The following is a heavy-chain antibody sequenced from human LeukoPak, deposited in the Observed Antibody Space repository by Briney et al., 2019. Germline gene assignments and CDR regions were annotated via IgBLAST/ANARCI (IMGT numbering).Heavy chain of an antibody. Sequence: ASVKVSCKASGYTFTSYDINWVRQATGQGLEWMGWMNPNSGNTGYAQKFQGWVTMTRDTSISTAYMELSRLRSDDTAVYYCARERVVVVPAANYYYYYYGMDVWGQGTTVTVSS. V-gene: IGHV1-8*01. CDR2: MNPNSGNT. D-gene: IGHD2-2*01. CDR1: GYTFTSYD. J-gene: IGHJ6*02. CDR3: ARERVVVVPAANYYYYYYGMDV.